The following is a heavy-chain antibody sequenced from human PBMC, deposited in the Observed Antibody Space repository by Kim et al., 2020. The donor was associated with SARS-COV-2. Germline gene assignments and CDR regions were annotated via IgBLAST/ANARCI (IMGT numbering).Heavy chain of an antibody. Sequence: SETLSLTCTVSGGSISSYYWSWIRQPPGKGLEWIGYIYYSGSTNYNPSLKSRVTISVDTSKNQFSLKLSSVTAADTAVYYCARHWAVAGLLYWYFDLWGRGTLVTVSS. CDR1: GGSISSYY. D-gene: IGHD6-19*01. CDR3: ARHWAVAGLLYWYFDL. CDR2: IYYSGST. J-gene: IGHJ2*01. V-gene: IGHV4-59*08.